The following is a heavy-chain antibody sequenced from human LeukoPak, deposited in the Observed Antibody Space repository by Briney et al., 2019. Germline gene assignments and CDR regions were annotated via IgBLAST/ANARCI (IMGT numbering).Heavy chain of an antibody. V-gene: IGHV4-4*07. CDR2: IYTSGST. D-gene: IGHD5-18*01. CDR1: GGSISSYY. Sequence: ETLSLTCTVSGGSISSYYWSWIRQPAGEGREWIGRIYTSGSTSYNPSLKSRFTISVDKSENQFSLKLSSVTAADTAVYYCARDVVLGNTAMVDYFDYWGPGTLVTVSS. CDR3: ARDVVLGNTAMVDYFDY. J-gene: IGHJ4*02.